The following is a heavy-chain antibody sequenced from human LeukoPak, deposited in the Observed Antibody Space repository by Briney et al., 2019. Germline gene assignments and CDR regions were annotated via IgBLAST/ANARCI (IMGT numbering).Heavy chain of an antibody. CDR1: GFTFSSYW. Sequence: GGSLRLSCAASGFTFSSYWMTWVRQAPGKGLEWLASIKVAGSEKYYVDSVKGRFTISRDNAKNSLYLQMNSLRAEDTAVYYCARGGVVGGRFGEWGQGTLVTVSS. CDR2: IKVAGSEK. CDR3: ARGGVVGGRFGE. V-gene: IGHV3-7*04. D-gene: IGHD1-26*01. J-gene: IGHJ4*02.